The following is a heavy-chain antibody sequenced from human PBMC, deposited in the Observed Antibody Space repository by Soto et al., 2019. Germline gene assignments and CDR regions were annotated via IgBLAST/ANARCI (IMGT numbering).Heavy chain of an antibody. D-gene: IGHD2-15*01. J-gene: IGHJ4*02. CDR1: GFTFTNCV. Sequence: EVHLLESGGVLVQPGESLRLSCATSGFTFTNCVMTWVRQPPGSRLEWVSVITTNGHTDYADSVKGRFTISRNNSKNTLYLQMSSLRAEDTAIYYCAKGLLNGRWYAADWGQGTLVTVSS. CDR3: AKGLLNGRWYAAD. CDR2: ITTNGHT. V-gene: IGHV3-23*01.